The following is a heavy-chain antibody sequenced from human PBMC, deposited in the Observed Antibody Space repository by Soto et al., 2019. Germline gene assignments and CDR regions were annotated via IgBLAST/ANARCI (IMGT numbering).Heavy chain of an antibody. CDR2: INSDGSST. J-gene: IGHJ4*02. CDR1: GFTFSRNW. D-gene: IGHD3-10*01. CDR3: ARDRGDYFDY. Sequence: EVQLVESGGGLVQPGGSLRLSCAASGFTFSRNWMHWVRQAPGKGLVWVSRINSDGSSTSHADSVKGRFTISRDNANNTLYLQMNSLRAEDTAVYYCARDRGDYFDYWGQGTLVTVSS. V-gene: IGHV3-74*01.